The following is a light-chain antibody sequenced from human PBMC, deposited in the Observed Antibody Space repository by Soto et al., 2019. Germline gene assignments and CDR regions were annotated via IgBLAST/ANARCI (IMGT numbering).Light chain of an antibody. CDR2: GAS. CDR1: QSVGSY. J-gene: IGKJ2*01. V-gene: IGKV3-15*01. Sequence: DIMMTQSPGTLSVSPGESATLSCRASQSVGSYLAWYQQKPGQAPRLLIYGASTRATGIPARFSGSGSGTEFTLTISGLQSEDFAIYYCQQYNKWPPVTFGQGTKVDLK. CDR3: QQYNKWPPVT.